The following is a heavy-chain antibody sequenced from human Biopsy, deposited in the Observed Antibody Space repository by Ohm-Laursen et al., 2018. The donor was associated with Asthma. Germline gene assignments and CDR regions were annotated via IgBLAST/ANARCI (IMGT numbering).Heavy chain of an antibody. Sequence: SVKVSCKSLGGTFNAYVIGWVRQAPGQGLEWMGGINSVFGTATYPQKFQDRVTITADDSTSTVYMELSSLRSEDTAVYYCARKAGSCISRTCYSLDFWGQGTLVTVSS. J-gene: IGHJ4*02. CDR1: GGTFNAYV. V-gene: IGHV1-69*13. D-gene: IGHD2-2*01. CDR3: ARKAGSCISRTCYSLDF. CDR2: INSVFGTA.